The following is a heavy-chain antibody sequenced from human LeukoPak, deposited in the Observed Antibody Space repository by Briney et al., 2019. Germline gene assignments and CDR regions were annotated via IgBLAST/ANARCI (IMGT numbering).Heavy chain of an antibody. J-gene: IGHJ3*02. Sequence: SETLSLTCAVYGGSFIGYYWSWIRQPPGKGLEWIGSIYYSGSTYYNPSLKSRVTISVDTSKNQFSLKLSSVTAADTAVYYCASPNWNPRGAFDIWGQGTMVTVSS. CDR2: IYYSGST. V-gene: IGHV4-34*01. CDR1: GGSFIGYY. CDR3: ASPNWNPRGAFDI. D-gene: IGHD1-1*01.